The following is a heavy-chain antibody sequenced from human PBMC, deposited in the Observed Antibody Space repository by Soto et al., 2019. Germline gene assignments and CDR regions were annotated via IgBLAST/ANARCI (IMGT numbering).Heavy chain of an antibody. CDR3: ARAGVTIFGRYYYYMDV. D-gene: IGHD3-3*01. CDR1: GFTVSSNY. Sequence: PGGSLRLSCAASGFTVSSNYMSWVRQAPGKGLEWVSVIYSGGNTYYADSVKGRFTISRDNSKNPLYLQMNSLRAEDTAVYYCARAGVTIFGRYYYYMDVWGKGTTVTVSS. J-gene: IGHJ6*03. CDR2: IYSGGNT. V-gene: IGHV3-66*01.